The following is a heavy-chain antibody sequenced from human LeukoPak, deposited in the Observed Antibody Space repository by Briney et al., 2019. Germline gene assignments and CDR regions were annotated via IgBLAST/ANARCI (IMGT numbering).Heavy chain of an antibody. V-gene: IGHV3-23*01. CDR1: GFTFSSYA. J-gene: IGHJ4*02. CDR2: ISGSGGST. CDR3: ASSEDYDYVWGSYRSTPFDY. D-gene: IGHD3-16*02. Sequence: GGSLRLSXAASGFTFSSYAMSWVRQAPGKGLEWVSAISGSGGSTYYADSVKGRFTISRDNSKNTLYLQMNSLRAEDTAVYYCASSEDYDYVWGSYRSTPFDYWGQGTLVTVSS.